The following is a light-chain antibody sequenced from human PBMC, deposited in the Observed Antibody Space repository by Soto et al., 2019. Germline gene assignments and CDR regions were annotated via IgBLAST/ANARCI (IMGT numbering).Light chain of an antibody. V-gene: IGKV3-20*01. Sequence: EIVLTQSPGTLSLSPGERATLSCRASQSVSSSSLAWYQQNPGQAPRLLIYGASSRATGIPDRFSGSGSGTDFTLTISRLEPEDFAVYFCQQYGSSPQTFGQGTKVEIK. CDR2: GAS. J-gene: IGKJ1*01. CDR3: QQYGSSPQT. CDR1: QSVSSSS.